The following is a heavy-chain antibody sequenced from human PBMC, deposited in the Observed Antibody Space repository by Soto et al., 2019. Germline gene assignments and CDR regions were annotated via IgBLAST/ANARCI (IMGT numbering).Heavy chain of an antibody. CDR2: ISYDGSNK. CDR1: GFTFSSYG. D-gene: IGHD4-17*01. CDR3: AKVAPHAYGADEDAFDI. J-gene: IGHJ3*02. V-gene: IGHV3-30*18. Sequence: QVQLVESGGGVVQPGRSLRLSCAASGFTFSSYGMHWVRQAPGKGLEWVAVISYDGSNKYYADSVKGRFTISRDNTKNTLYLQMSSPGAEDTAVYYWAKVAPHAYGADEDAFDIWGQGTMVAVSS.